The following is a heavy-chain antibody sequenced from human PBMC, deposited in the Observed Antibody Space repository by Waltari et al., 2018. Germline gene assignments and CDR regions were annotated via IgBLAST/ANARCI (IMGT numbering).Heavy chain of an antibody. Sequence: EVQLVESGGGLVQPGGSLRLSCAASGFTFSSYAMSWVRQAPGKGLEWVSAISGSGGSTYYADSVKGRFTISRDNSKNTLYLQMNSLRAEDTAVYYCAKGTGSGWRRTYYFDYWGQGTLVTVSS. CDR1: GFTFSSYA. CDR2: ISGSGGST. V-gene: IGHV3-23*04. D-gene: IGHD6-19*01. J-gene: IGHJ4*02. CDR3: AKGTGSGWRRTYYFDY.